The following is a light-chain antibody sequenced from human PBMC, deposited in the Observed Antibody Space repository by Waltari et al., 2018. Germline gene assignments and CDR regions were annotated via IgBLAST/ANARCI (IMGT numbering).Light chain of an antibody. CDR1: QNIGHY. CDR2: ASS. V-gene: IGKV3-20*01. CDR3: QHHFRLPAT. J-gene: IGKJ1*01. Sequence: IVLTQSPGTLSLSPGGRATLACRAGQNIGHYLAWYQKKPGQPPRLLIYASSTRAAGIPDSFSGSGSGADFSLTITRLEPDDFAVYYCQHHFRLPATFGQGTKV.